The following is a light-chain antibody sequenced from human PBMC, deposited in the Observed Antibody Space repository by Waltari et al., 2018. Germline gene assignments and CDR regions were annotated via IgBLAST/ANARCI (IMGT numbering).Light chain of an antibody. CDR2: LGS. CDR3: MHAIQTPLT. J-gene: IGKJ3*01. Sequence: DIVMTQSPLSLPVTPGEPASISCRSSQSLLHSNGYNYLDWYLQKPGQSPQLLIYLGSNRASGVPDRVSGSGSGTDFTLKISRVEAEDVGVYYCMHAIQTPLTFGPGTKVDIK. CDR1: QSLLHSNGYNY. V-gene: IGKV2-28*01.